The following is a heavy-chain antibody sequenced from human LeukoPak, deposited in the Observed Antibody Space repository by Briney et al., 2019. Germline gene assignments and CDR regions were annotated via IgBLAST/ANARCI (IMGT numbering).Heavy chain of an antibody. Sequence: PSETLSLTCTFSGGSFSNYYWSWIRQPAGKGLEWIGRIYTSGSTNYNPSVKSRVTMAVDTSNNQFSLKLTSVTAADTAVYYCARQPPQYYGMDVWGQGTTVTVSS. V-gene: IGHV4-4*07. J-gene: IGHJ6*02. CDR2: IYTSGST. D-gene: IGHD1-14*01. CDR1: GGSFSNYY. CDR3: ARQPPQYYGMDV.